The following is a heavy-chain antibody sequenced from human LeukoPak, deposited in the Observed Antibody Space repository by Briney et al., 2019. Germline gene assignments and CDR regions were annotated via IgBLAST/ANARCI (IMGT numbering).Heavy chain of an antibody. Sequence: GGSLRLSCAASGLTFSSYAMSWVRQAPGKGLEWVSAISGSGGSTYYADSVKGRFTISRDNSKNTLYLQMNSLRAEDTAVYYCENIAARYSASHWGQGTLVTVSS. V-gene: IGHV3-23*01. CDR1: GLTFSSYA. CDR3: ENIAARYSASH. CDR2: ISGSGGST. D-gene: IGHD6-6*01. J-gene: IGHJ4*02.